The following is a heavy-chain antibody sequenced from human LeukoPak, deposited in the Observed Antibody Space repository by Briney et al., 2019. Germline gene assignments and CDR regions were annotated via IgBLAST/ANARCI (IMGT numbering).Heavy chain of an antibody. CDR2: IYYSGST. D-gene: IGHD2-2*03. Sequence: SETLSLTCTVSGGSISSYYWSWIRQPPGKGLEWIGYIYYSGSTNYNPSLKSRVTISVDTSKNQFSLKLSSVTAADTAVYYCARDRTGYCSSTSCYGVYGMDVWGQGTAVTVSS. CDR1: GGSISSYY. J-gene: IGHJ6*02. CDR3: ARDRTGYCSSTSCYGVYGMDV. V-gene: IGHV4-59*01.